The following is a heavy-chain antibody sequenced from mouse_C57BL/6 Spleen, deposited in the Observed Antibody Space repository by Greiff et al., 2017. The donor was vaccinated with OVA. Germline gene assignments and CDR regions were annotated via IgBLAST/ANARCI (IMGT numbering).Heavy chain of an antibody. CDR1: GYTFTSYW. CDR2: IDPEDGDT. Sequence: VQLQQPGAELVKPGASVKLSCKASGYTFTSYWMHWVKQRPEQGLEWIGRIDPEDGDTEYAPKFQGKATMTADTSSNTAYLQLSSLTSEDTAVYYCTTADYGDYWGQGTTLTVSS. J-gene: IGHJ2*01. CDR3: TTADYGDY. D-gene: IGHD2-4*01. V-gene: IGHV14-1*01.